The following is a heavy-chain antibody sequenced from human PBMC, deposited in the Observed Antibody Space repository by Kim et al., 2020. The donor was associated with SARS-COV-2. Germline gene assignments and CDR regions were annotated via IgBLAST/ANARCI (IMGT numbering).Heavy chain of an antibody. CDR2: IKSKTDGGTT. J-gene: IGHJ4*02. Sequence: GGSLRLSCAASGFTFSNAWMSWVRQAPGKGLEWVGRIKSKTDGGTTDYAAPVKGRFTISRDDSKNTLYLQMNSLKTEDTAVYYCTTGTHCSSTSCSNYWGQGTLVTVSS. CDR1: GFTFSNAW. V-gene: IGHV3-15*01. D-gene: IGHD2-2*01. CDR3: TTGTHCSSTSCSNY.